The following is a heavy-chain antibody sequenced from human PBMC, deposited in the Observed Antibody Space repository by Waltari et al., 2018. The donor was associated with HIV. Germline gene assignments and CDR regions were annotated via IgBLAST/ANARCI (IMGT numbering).Heavy chain of an antibody. CDR2: IKQDGSEK. CDR1: GFTFSSYW. Sequence: EVQLVESGGGLVQPGGSLRLSCAASGFTFSSYWMSWVRQAPGKGLEWVANIKQDGSEKYYVDSVKGRFTISRDNAKNSLYLQMNSLRAEDTAVYYCARAFYDSSGYGGYWGQGTLVTVSS. V-gene: IGHV3-7*01. J-gene: IGHJ4*02. D-gene: IGHD3-22*01. CDR3: ARAFYDSSGYGGY.